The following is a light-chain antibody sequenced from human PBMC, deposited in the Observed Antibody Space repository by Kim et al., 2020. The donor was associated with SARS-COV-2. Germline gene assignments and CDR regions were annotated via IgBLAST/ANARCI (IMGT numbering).Light chain of an antibody. CDR1: NIGEKS. Sequence: APGKTASIAGGEDNIGEKSVLWYQQKPGRAPVLVIYYDYNRPSGIPERFSGSNSGNTATLTISRVEAGDEADYSCQVWDSGSDQKVFGGGTKLTVL. J-gene: IGLJ3*02. CDR2: YDY. CDR3: QVWDSGSDQKV. V-gene: IGLV3-21*04.